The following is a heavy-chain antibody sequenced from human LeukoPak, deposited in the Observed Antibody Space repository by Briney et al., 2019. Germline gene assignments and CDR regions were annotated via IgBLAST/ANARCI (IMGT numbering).Heavy chain of an antibody. D-gene: IGHD5-24*01. V-gene: IGHV1-69*05. J-gene: IGHJ4*02. CDR2: IIPIFGTA. Sequence: SVKVSCKASGGTFSSYAISWVRQAPGQGLEWMGGIIPIFGTANYAQKFQGRVTITTDESTSTAYMELSSLRSEDTAVYYWARGADRDGYSYYFDYWGQGTLVTVSS. CDR3: ARGADRDGYSYYFDY. CDR1: GGTFSSYA.